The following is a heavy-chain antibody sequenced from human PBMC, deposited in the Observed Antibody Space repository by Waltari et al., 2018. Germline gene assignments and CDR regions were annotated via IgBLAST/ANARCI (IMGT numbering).Heavy chain of an antibody. CDR1: GFMITAFG. Sequence: QVQLVESGGGVVQPGGSLRLSCEASGFMITAFGMHWVRQAPGKGLEWVADIWSHGYQKDYRDSVKVRLTIPRDNAKNSLYLQMNSLRAEDTAVYYCARGSSSLIDYWGQGTLVTVSS. D-gene: IGHD6-13*01. CDR2: IWSHGYQK. V-gene: IGHV3-33*01. J-gene: IGHJ4*02. CDR3: ARGSSSLIDY.